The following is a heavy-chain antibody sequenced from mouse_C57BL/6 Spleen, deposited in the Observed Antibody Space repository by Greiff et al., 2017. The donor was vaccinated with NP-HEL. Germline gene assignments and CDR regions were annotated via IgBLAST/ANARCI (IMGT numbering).Heavy chain of an antibody. Sequence: EVHLVESGGDLVKPGGSLKLSCAASGFTFSSYGMSWVRQTPDKRLEWVATISSGGSYTYYPDSVKGRFTISRDNAKNTLYLQMSSLKSEDTAMYYCARHDYYGSPYYFDYWGQGTTLTVSS. CDR3: ARHDYYGSPYYFDY. V-gene: IGHV5-6*01. CDR1: GFTFSSYG. CDR2: ISSGGSYT. D-gene: IGHD1-1*01. J-gene: IGHJ2*01.